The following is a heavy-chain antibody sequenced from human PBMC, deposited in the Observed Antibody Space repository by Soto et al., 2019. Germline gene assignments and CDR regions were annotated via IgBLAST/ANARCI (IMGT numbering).Heavy chain of an antibody. D-gene: IGHD6-13*01. V-gene: IGHV4-31*03. J-gene: IGHJ4*02. CDR1: GGSISSGGYY. Sequence: QVQLQESGPGLVKPSQTLSLTCTVSGGSISSGGYYWSWIRQHPGKGLEWIGYIYYSGSTYYNPSLKSRVTISVDTSKNQFSLKLSSVTAADTAVYYCARVGSPHSRIAAAGTRLDYWGQGTLVTVSS. CDR3: ARVGSPHSRIAAAGTRLDY. CDR2: IYYSGST.